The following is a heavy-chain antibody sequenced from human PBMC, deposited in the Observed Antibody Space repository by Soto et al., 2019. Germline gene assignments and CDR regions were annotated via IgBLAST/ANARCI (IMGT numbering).Heavy chain of an antibody. J-gene: IGHJ1*01. V-gene: IGHV4-31*03. CDR3: ARDVGDFAIALEV. D-gene: IGHD4-17*01. Sequence: QVQLQESGPGLVTPSQTLSLTCTVSGGSISGGYYWSWIRQHPGKGLEWIGYIYFSGATYYNPSLPRRVIISVDTSKNQFSLKLSSVAAADTAMYYCARDVGDFAIALEVCGQGGLVTVSA. CDR1: GGSISGGYY. CDR2: IYFSGAT.